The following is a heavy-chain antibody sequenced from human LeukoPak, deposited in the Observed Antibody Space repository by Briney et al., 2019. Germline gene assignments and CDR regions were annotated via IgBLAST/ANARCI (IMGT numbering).Heavy chain of an antibody. V-gene: IGHV3-21*01. Sequence: AGSLRLSCAASEFTFRSFNMVWVRQAPGKGLEWVSSISTDSKFKYYSDSVTGRFTISRDNAENSLSLQMNSLRVDDTATYYCVRGPRSHRSDLTKWYFDLWGRGTLVSVSS. CDR1: EFTFRSFN. CDR3: VRGPRSHRSDLTKWYFDL. CDR2: ISTDSKFK. J-gene: IGHJ2*01.